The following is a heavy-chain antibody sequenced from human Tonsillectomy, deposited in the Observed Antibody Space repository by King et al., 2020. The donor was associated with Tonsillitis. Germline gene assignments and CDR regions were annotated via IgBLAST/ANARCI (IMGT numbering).Heavy chain of an antibody. CDR2: IIPIFGTA. J-gene: IGHJ4*02. Sequence: QLVQSGAEVKKPGSSVKVSCKASGGTFSSHAISWVRQAPGQGLEWMGGIIPIFGTANYAQKFQGRVTMTADESTSTAYMELSSLRPEDTAVYYCARDRWPYYYDSSGYYQSFDYWGQGTLVTVSS. D-gene: IGHD3-22*01. CDR1: GGTFSSHA. V-gene: IGHV1-69*12. CDR3: ARDRWPYYYDSSGYYQSFDY.